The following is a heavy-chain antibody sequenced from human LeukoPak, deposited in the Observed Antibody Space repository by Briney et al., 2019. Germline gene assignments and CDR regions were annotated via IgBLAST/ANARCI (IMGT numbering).Heavy chain of an antibody. CDR2: IDPSDSYT. CDR3: ARQNSGIAVAPLDY. J-gene: IGHJ4*02. Sequence: PGESLKISCKGSGYSFTSYWISWVRQMPGKGLEWIGRIDPSDSYTNYSPSFQGHVTISADKSISTAYLQWSSLKASDTAMYYCARQNSGIAVAPLDYWGQGTLVTVSS. V-gene: IGHV5-10-1*01. CDR1: GYSFTSYW. D-gene: IGHD6-19*01.